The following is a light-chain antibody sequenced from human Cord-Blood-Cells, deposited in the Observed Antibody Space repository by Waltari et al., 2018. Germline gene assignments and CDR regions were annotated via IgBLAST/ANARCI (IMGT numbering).Light chain of an antibody. CDR1: QSVSSY. J-gene: IGKJ2*01. V-gene: IGKV3-11*01. CDR2: DAS. Sequence: EIVLTQSPATLSLSPGERATISCRASQSVSSYLAWYQHKPDQAPRLLIYDASNRATGIPARFSGSGSGTDFTLTISSLEPEDFAVYYCQQRSNWPYTFGQGTKLEIK. CDR3: QQRSNWPYT.